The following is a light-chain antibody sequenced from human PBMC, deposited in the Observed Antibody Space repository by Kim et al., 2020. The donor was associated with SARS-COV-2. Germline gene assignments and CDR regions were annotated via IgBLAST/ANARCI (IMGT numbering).Light chain of an antibody. J-gene: IGLJ3*02. CDR1: NIGSKS. CDR2: YDS. Sequence: SYELTQPPSVSVAPGKTARITCGGNNIGSKSVHWYQQKPAQAPVLVIYYDSDRPSGIPERFSGSNSGNTATLTISRVEAGDEADYYCQVWDSSSDHPGVF. CDR3: QVWDSSSDHPGV. V-gene: IGLV3-21*04.